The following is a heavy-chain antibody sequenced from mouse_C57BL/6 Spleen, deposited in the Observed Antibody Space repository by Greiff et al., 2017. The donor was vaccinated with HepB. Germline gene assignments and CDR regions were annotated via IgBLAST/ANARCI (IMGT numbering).Heavy chain of an antibody. CDR3: ARIYGNYVGYFDV. CDR2: IRNKANGYTT. J-gene: IGHJ1*03. Sequence: EVKLQESGGGLVQPGGSLSLSCAASGFTFTDYYMSWVRQPPGKALEWLGFIRNKANGYTTEYSASVKGRFTISRDNSQSIIYLQMNALRAEDSATYYCARIYGNYVGYFDVWGTGTTVTVSS. CDR1: GFTFTDYY. V-gene: IGHV7-3*01. D-gene: IGHD2-1*01.